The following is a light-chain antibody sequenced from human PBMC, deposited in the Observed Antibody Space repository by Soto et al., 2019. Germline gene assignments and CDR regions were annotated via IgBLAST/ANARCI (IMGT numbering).Light chain of an antibody. CDR2: EVR. CDR1: YSDVGTYNY. Sequence: QSALTQPASVSGSPGQWITISCTGSYSDVGTYNYVSWYQQHPGTAPKLIIHEVRDRPSGVSNRFSGSKSGNTASLTISGLQAEDESDYYCSAFTAYNTLVFGGGTKLTVL. V-gene: IGLV2-14*01. CDR3: SAFTAYNTLV. J-gene: IGLJ2*01.